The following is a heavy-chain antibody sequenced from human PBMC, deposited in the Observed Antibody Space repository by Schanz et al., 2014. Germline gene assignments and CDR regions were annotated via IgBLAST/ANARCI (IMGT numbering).Heavy chain of an antibody. CDR1: GFSFSSYA. V-gene: IGHV3-21*04. J-gene: IGHJ4*02. CDR2: ISTTGTYM. D-gene: IGHD3-10*01. Sequence: EVQLLESGGGLVQPGGSLRLSCATSGFSFSSYAINWVRQAPGKGLEWVSSISTTGTYMYIADSLKGRLTISRDDANKSMYLQMNSLRPEDPAVYYCAKYRCYYRVSGSYRELEYWGQGTLVTVSS. CDR3: AKYRCYYRVSGSYRELEY.